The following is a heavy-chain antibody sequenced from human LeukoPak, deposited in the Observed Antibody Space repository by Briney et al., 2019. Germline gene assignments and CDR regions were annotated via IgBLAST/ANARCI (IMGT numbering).Heavy chain of an antibody. CDR3: ARGLSGWYR. V-gene: IGHV4-34*01. CDR2: INHSGST. D-gene: IGHD6-19*01. CDR1: GGSFSGYY. Sequence: NPSETLSLTCAVYGGSFSGYYWSWIRQPPGKGLEWIGEINHSGSTNYNPSLKSRVTISVDTSKNQFSLKLSSVTAADTAVYYCARGLSGWYRWGQGTLVTVSS. J-gene: IGHJ5*02.